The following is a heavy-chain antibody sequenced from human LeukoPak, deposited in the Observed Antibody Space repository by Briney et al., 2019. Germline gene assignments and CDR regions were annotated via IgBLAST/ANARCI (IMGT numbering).Heavy chain of an antibody. Sequence: GGSLRLSCSASRFTFSSYTMNWVRQAPGKGLEWVASISGAGTFIYYADSVKGRFTISRDNTKNSLYLQMNGLRAEDTAVYYCTRSSMAALAVDSWGQGTLVTVSS. CDR3: TRSSMAALAVDS. V-gene: IGHV3-21*01. J-gene: IGHJ4*02. D-gene: IGHD6-6*01. CDR2: ISGAGTFI. CDR1: RFTFSSYT.